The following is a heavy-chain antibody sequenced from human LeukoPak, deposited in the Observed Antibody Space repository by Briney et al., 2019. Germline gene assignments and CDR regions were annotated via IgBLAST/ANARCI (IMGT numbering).Heavy chain of an antibody. V-gene: IGHV4-34*01. CDR2: INHSGST. J-gene: IGHJ6*03. D-gene: IGHD6-13*01. CDR3: ARGDSSSYYYMDV. CDR1: GRSFSGYY. Sequence: PSETLSLTCAVYGRSFSGYYWSWIRQPPGKGLEWIGEINHSGSTNYNPSLKSRVTISIDTSKNQFSLKLSSVTAADTAVYYCARGDSSSYYYMDVWGKGTTVTVSS.